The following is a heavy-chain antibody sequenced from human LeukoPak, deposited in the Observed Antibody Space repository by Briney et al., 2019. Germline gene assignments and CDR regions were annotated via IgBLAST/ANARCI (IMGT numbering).Heavy chain of an antibody. CDR3: ARDILGWLVDY. Sequence: GGSLRLSCAASGFTFSNYWMSWVRQALGKGLEWVANIKQDGSEKYYVDSVKGRFTISRDNAKNPLYLQMNSLRAEDTAVYYCARDILGWLVDYWGQGTLVTVSS. J-gene: IGHJ4*02. D-gene: IGHD6-19*01. CDR1: GFTFSNYW. CDR2: IKQDGSEK. V-gene: IGHV3-7*01.